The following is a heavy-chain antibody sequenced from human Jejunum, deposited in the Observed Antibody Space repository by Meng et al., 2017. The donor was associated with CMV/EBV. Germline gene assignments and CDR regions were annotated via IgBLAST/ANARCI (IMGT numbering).Heavy chain of an antibody. CDR1: GFTFSSYA. V-gene: IGHV3-21*02. CDR3: AKDVGY. CDR2: ISGSGNNI. J-gene: IGHJ4*02. D-gene: IGHD1-26*01. Sequence: EGERVECGGGLVKPGGSLRLSCAASGFTFSSYAMNWVRQAPGKGLEWVSSISGSGNNIYYADSVKGRFTISRDNAKNSLYLQMNNLRAEDTAVYYCAKDVGYWGQGTLVTVSS.